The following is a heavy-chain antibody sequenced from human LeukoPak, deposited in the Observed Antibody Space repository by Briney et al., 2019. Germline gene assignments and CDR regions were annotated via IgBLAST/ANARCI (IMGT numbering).Heavy chain of an antibody. CDR2: ISYDGSNK. CDR1: GFTFSSYG. V-gene: IGHV3-30*03. J-gene: IGHJ4*02. Sequence: GGSLGLSCAASGFTFSSYGMHWVRQAPGKGLEWVAVISYDGSNKYYADSVKGRFTISRDNSKNTLYLQMNSLRAEDTAVYYCARLPSRYYDSSGYYGDYWGQGTLVTVSS. CDR3: ARLPSRYYDSSGYYGDY. D-gene: IGHD3-22*01.